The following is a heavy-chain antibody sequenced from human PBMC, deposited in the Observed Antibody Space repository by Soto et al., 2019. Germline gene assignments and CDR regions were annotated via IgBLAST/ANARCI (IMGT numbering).Heavy chain of an antibody. D-gene: IGHD5-12*01. CDR1: GGTFSSHT. V-gene: IGHV1-69*04. CDR2: ITPVFGIV. CDR3: AREVEIVTTSGYYYYYMDV. J-gene: IGHJ6*03. Sequence: SVKVSCKASGGTFSSHTFSWVRQAPGQGLQWMGRITPVFGIVKNAQQFQGRVTITADRSTSTAYMELSSLRSEDTAVYYCAREVEIVTTSGYYYYYMDVWGKGTQVTVSS.